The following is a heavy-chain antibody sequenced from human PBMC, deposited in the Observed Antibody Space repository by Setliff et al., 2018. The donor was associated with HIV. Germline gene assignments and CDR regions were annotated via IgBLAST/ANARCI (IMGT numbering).Heavy chain of an antibody. V-gene: IGHV1-2*02. D-gene: IGHD4-17*01. Sequence: ASVKVSCKASGGPFSSYSITWVRQAPGQGLEWMGRIIPNSGGTNYAQKFQGRLTMTRDTSTSTVYMELNSLRSEDTAVYYCAREPPRRRGTVTGDYWGQGTVVTVSS. CDR1: GGPFSSYS. J-gene: IGHJ4*02. CDR2: IIPNSGGT. CDR3: AREPPRRRGTVTGDY.